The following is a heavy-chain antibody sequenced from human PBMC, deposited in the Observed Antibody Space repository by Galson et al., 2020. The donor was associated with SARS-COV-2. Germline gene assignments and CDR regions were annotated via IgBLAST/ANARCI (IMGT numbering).Heavy chain of an antibody. J-gene: IGHJ6*03. V-gene: IGHV1-69*10. CDR3: ARGGYDFWSGLSYYYYYMDV. D-gene: IGHD3-3*01. CDR2: IIPILGIA. CDR1: GGTFSSYA. Sequence: SVKVSCKASGGTFSSYAISWVRQAPGQGLEWMGGIIPILGIANYAQKFQGRVTITADKSTSTAYMELSSLRSEDTAVYYCARGGYDFWSGLSYYYYYMDVWGKGTTVTVSS.